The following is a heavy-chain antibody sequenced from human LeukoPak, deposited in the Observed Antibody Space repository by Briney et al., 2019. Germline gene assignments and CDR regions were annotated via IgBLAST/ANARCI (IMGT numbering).Heavy chain of an antibody. J-gene: IGHJ4*02. V-gene: IGHV4-34*01. Sequence: SETLSLTCAVYGGSFSVYYWSWIRQPPGKGLEWIGEINHSGSTNYNPSLKSRVTISVDTSKNQFSLKLSSVTAADTAVYYCARNSCSGGSCYENRGYFDYWGQGTLVTVSS. CDR3: ARNSCSGGSCYENRGYFDY. D-gene: IGHD2-15*01. CDR2: INHSGST. CDR1: GGSFSVYY.